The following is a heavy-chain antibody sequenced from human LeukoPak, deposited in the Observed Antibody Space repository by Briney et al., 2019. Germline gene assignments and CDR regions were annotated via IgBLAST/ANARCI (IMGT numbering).Heavy chain of an antibody. V-gene: IGHV3-21*01. D-gene: IGHD3-10*01. CDR1: GFTFSSYS. J-gene: IGHJ4*02. CDR3: ARSAGSHYFDY. Sequence: GGSLRLSCAASGFTFSSYSMNWVRQAPGKGLEWVSSISSSSSYIYYADSVKGRFTISRDNAKSSLYLQMNSLRAEDTAVYYCARSAGSHYFDYWGQGTLVTVSS. CDR2: ISSSSSYI.